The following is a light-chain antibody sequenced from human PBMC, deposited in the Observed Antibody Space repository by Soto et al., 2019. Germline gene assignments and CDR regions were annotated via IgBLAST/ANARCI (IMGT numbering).Light chain of an antibody. V-gene: IGKV1-33*01. J-gene: IGKJ2*01. CDR1: QDINNY. CDR3: QQCDNLPLT. Sequence: DIQMTQSPSSLSASVGDRVTITCQASQDINNYLHWYQQKPGKAPKLLIYDASNLEIGVPSRFSGSGSGTDFNFTISRLQPEDIATYYCQQCDNLPLTFGQGTKLEI. CDR2: DAS.